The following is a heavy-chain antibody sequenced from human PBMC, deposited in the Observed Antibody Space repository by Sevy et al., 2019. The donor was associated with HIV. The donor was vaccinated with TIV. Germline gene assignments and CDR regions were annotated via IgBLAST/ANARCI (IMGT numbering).Heavy chain of an antibody. CDR3: ARMGTLDPDAFDI. CDR1: GFTFSDYY. Sequence: GGSLRLSCAASGFTFSDYYMSWIRQAPGKGLEWVSYISSSGSTIYYTDSVKGRFTISRDNAKNSLYLQMNSLRAEDTAVYYCARMGTLDPDAFDIWGQGTMVTVSS. V-gene: IGHV3-11*01. D-gene: IGHD7-27*01. J-gene: IGHJ3*02. CDR2: ISSSGSTI.